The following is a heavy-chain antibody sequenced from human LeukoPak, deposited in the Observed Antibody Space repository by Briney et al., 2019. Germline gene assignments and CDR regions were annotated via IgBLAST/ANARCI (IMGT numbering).Heavy chain of an antibody. CDR3: ASAMTTAAFDI. CDR2: IITLFGTT. Sequence: SVKVSCKASGGTFSSYAISWVRQAPGQGLEWMGRIITLFGTTNYAQKFQGRVSITTDESTSTAYMDLSSLRSEDTAVYYCASAMTTAAFDIWGQGTMVTVSS. CDR1: GGTFSSYA. J-gene: IGHJ3*02. D-gene: IGHD4-11*01. V-gene: IGHV1-69*05.